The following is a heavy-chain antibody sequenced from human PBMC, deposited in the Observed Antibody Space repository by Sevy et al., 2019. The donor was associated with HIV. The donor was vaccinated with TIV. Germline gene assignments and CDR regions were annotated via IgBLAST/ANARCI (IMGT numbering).Heavy chain of an antibody. J-gene: IGHJ6*01. CDR1: GFTFRSYD. CDR3: AREWVCPEPLIDLYAVDI. V-gene: IGHV3-33*01. CDR2: AWLDGTTK. D-gene: IGHD1-26*01. Sequence: GGSLRLSCEASGFTFRSYDMHWVRQAPGKGLEWVAIAWLDGTTKYYADSVKGRFTISRDNSKNTISLQLNSLRTEDTATYFCAREWVCPEPLIDLYAVDIWGQGTTVTVSS.